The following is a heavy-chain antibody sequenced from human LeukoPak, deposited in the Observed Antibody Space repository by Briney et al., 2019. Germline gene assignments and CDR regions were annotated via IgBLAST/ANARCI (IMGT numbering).Heavy chain of an antibody. CDR1: GYTFTSYA. CDR3: ARVGTIFGVTSRYWFDP. D-gene: IGHD3-3*01. CDR2: INAGNGNT. Sequence: ASVKVSCKASGYTFTSYAMHWVRQASGQRLEWMGWINAGNGNTKYSQKFQGRVTITRDTSASTAYMELSSLRSEDAAVYYCARVGTIFGVTSRYWFDPWGQGTLVTVSS. V-gene: IGHV1-3*01. J-gene: IGHJ5*02.